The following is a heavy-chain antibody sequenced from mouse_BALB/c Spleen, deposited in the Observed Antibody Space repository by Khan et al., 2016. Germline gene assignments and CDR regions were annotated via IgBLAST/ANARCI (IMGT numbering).Heavy chain of an antibody. D-gene: IGHD2-1*01. J-gene: IGHJ3*01. CDR3: ASARGDYGNYAWFAY. V-gene: IGHV14-3*02. CDR2: IDPANGNT. CDR1: GFNIKDTY. Sequence: VQLQQSGAELVKPGASVKLSCTASGFNIKDTYMHWVKQRPEQGLEWIGRIDPANGNTKYDPKFQGKATITADTSSNTAYLQLSSLPSEDTAVDYGASARGDYGNYAWFAYWGQGTLVAVSA.